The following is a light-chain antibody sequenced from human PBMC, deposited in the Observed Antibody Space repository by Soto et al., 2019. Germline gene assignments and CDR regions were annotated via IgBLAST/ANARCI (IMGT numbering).Light chain of an antibody. CDR3: SSYTSSTTVI. V-gene: IGLV2-14*01. CDR1: SSDVGGYKY. J-gene: IGLJ2*01. Sequence: QSALTQPASVSGSPGQSITISCTATSSDVGGYKYVSWYQQHPGKAPKLMIYEVSNRPSGVSNRFSGSKSGNTASLTISGLQAEDEADYYCSSYTSSTTVIFGGGTKLTVL. CDR2: EVS.